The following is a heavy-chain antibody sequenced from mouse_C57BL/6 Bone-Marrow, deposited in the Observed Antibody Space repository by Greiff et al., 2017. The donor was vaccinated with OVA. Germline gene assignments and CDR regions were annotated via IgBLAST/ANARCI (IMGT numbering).Heavy chain of an antibody. J-gene: IGHJ2*01. D-gene: IGHD1-1*01. V-gene: IGHV1-18*01. CDR2: INPNNGGT. Sequence: EVQLQQSGPELVKPGASVKIPCKASGYTFTDYNMDWVKQSHGKSLEWIGDINPNNGGTIYNQKFKGKATLTVDKSSSTAYMELRSLTSEDTAVYYCARCIYYYGSSLYYFDYWGQGTTLTVSS. CDR1: GYTFTDYN. CDR3: ARCIYYYGSSLYYFDY.